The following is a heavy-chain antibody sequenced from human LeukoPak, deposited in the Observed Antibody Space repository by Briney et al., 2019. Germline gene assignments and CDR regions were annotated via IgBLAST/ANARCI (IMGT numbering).Heavy chain of an antibody. CDR3: ARVSSRRFAFDI. CDR2: IYYSGST. D-gene: IGHD6-13*01. V-gene: IGHV4-30-4*08. CDR1: GGSISSGDYY. J-gene: IGHJ3*02. Sequence: PSETLSLTCTVSGGSISSGDYYWSWIRQPPGKGLEWIGYIYYSGSTYYNPSLKSRVTISVDTSKNQFSLKLSSVTAADTAVYYCARVSSRRFAFDIWGQGTMVTVSS.